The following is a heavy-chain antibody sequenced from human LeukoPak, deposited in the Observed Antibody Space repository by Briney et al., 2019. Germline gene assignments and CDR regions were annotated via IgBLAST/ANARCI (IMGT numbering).Heavy chain of an antibody. Sequence: PGGSLRLSCAASGFTFDDYAMHWVRQAPGKGLELVSLISGDGGSTYYANSVKIRFTTSRDNSKNSLYLQMNSLRTADTASYYCATTLTGYLVALWFDPWGQGTLVTVSS. CDR1: GFTFDDYA. CDR3: ATTLTGYLVALWFDP. J-gene: IGHJ5*02. V-gene: IGHV3-43*02. CDR2: ISGDGGST. D-gene: IGHD2-8*02.